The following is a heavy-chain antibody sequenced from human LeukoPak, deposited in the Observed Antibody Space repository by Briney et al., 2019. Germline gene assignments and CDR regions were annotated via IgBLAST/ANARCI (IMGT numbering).Heavy chain of an antibody. Sequence: ASVKVSCKASGYTFTSYGISWVRQAPGQGLEWMGWISAYNGNTNYAQKLQGRVTMTTDTSTSTAYMELRSLRSDDTAVYYCARAQRGAAAGTFDYWGQGTLVTVSS. CDR3: ARAQRGAAAGTFDY. J-gene: IGHJ4*02. D-gene: IGHD6-13*01. CDR2: ISAYNGNT. V-gene: IGHV1-18*01. CDR1: GYTFTSYG.